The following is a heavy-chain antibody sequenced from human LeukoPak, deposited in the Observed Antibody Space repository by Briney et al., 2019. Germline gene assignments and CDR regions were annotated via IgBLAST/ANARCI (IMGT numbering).Heavy chain of an antibody. CDR2: ISGSGGST. Sequence: GGSPRLSCAASGFTFSSYAMSWVRQAPGKGLEWVSAISGSGGSTYYADSVKGRFTISRDNSKNTLYLQMNSLRAEDTAVYYCALGTHSSGWYPYYFDYWGQGTLVTVSS. V-gene: IGHV3-23*01. D-gene: IGHD6-19*01. J-gene: IGHJ4*02. CDR3: ALGTHSSGWYPYYFDY. CDR1: GFTFSSYA.